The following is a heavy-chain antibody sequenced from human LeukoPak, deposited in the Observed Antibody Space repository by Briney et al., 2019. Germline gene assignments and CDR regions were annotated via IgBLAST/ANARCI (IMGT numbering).Heavy chain of an antibody. CDR1: GGSISSGSYY. V-gene: IGHV4-61*02. Sequence: SQTLSLTCTDSGGSISSGSYYWSWIRQPAGKGLEWIGRIYTSGSTNYNPSLKSRVTTSVDTSKNQFSLKLSSVTAADTAVYYCASYDFWSGYSVGDDYWGQGTLVTVSS. D-gene: IGHD3-3*01. CDR3: ASYDFWSGYSVGDDY. CDR2: IYTSGST. J-gene: IGHJ4*02.